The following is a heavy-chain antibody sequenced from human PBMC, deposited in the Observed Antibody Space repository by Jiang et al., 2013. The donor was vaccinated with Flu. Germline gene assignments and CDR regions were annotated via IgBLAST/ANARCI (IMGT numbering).Heavy chain of an antibody. V-gene: IGHV3-23*01. Sequence: VQLLESGGGLVQPGGSLRLSCAASGFTFSNYAMSWVRQAPGKGLEWVSGISGSGGTTYHADSVKGRFTISRDDSENTLYLQMNTLRAEDTAVYYCAKDSESSGWYGRAPHYCEYWGQGTLVTVSS. CDR2: ISGSGGTT. CDR3: AKDSESSGWYGRAPHYCEY. D-gene: IGHD6-19*01. J-gene: IGHJ4*02. CDR1: GFTFSNYA.